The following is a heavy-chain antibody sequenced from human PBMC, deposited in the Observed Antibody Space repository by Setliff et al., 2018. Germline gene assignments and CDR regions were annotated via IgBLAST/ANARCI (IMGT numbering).Heavy chain of an antibody. V-gene: IGHV4-59*11. CDR3: ARTGGTFDY. J-gene: IGHJ4*02. CDR2: IYYSGST. CDR1: GGSISSHY. Sequence: PSETLSLTCTVSGGSISSHYWSWIRQPPGKGLEWIGSIYYSGSTNYNPSLKSRVTISVDTSKNQVSLKLSSVTAADTAVYYCARTGGTFDYWGQGTLVTVSS.